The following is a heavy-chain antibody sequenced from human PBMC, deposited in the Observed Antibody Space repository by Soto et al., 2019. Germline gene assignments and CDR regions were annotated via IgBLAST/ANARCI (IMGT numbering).Heavy chain of an antibody. CDR2: IYWDDDK. CDR1: GFSFSSSGVG. D-gene: IGHD3-3*02. CDR3: AHARLAYLDWSLQTRYDY. V-gene: IGHV2-5*02. J-gene: IGHJ4*02. Sequence: SGPTLVNPTQTLTLTCTFSGFSFSSSGVGVGWIRQPPGKALEWLALIYWDDDKRYSPSLKSRLTITKDTSKNQVVLTMTNMDPVDTATYCCAHARLAYLDWSLQTRYDYWGQGTLVTVSS.